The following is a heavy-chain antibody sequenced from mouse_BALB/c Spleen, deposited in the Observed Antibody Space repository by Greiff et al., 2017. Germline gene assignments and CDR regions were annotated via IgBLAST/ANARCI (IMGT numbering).Heavy chain of an antibody. CDR2: ISYDGSN. V-gene: IGHV3-6*02. CDR1: GYSITSGYY. D-gene: IGHD2-1*01. J-gene: IGHJ4*01. Sequence: VQLKQSGPGLVKPSQSLSLTCSVTGYSITSGYYWNGIRQFPGNKLEWVGYISYDGSNNYNPSLKNRISITRDTSKNQFFLKLNSVTTEDTATYYCARGGYGNYEYAMDYWGQGTSVTVSS. CDR3: ARGGYGNYEYAMDY.